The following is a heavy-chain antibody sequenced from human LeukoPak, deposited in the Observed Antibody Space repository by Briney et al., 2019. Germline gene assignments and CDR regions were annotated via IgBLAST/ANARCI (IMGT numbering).Heavy chain of an antibody. D-gene: IGHD3-10*01. CDR2: IYYSGST. V-gene: IGHV4-59*01. J-gene: IGHJ5*02. Sequence: SETLSLTCAVNGGSFSAYYWNWIRQPPGKGLEWIGYIYYSGSTNYNPSLKSRVTISVDTSKNQFSLKLSSVTAADTAVYYCARGSGSFQYNWFDPWGQGILVTVSS. CDR1: GGSFSAYY. CDR3: ARGSGSFQYNWFDP.